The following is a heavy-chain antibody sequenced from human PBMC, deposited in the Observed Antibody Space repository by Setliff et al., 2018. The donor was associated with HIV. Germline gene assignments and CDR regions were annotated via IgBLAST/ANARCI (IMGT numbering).Heavy chain of an antibody. CDR3: AKTVVLTPYVSYYYYMDV. J-gene: IGHJ6*03. Sequence: KPSETLSLTCAVSGGPLNSRNWWSWVRQPPGKGLEWIGEVFHSGSANSNASLRSRVMISVDTSKNQFSLRLNSVTAADTAVYYCAKTVVLTPYVSYYYYMDVWGKGTTVTVSS. D-gene: IGHD2-15*01. CDR1: GGPLNSRNW. V-gene: IGHV4-4*02. CDR2: VFHSGSA.